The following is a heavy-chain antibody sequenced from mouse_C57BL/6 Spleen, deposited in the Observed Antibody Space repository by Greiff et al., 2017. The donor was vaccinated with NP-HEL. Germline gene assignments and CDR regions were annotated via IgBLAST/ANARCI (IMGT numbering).Heavy chain of an antibody. J-gene: IGHJ4*01. CDR3: ARSSGSSLYAMDY. D-gene: IGHD1-1*01. CDR2: IYPGSGNT. V-gene: IGHV1-76*01. CDR1: GYTFTDYY. Sequence: QVQLQQSGAELVRPGASVKLSCKASGYTFTDYYINWVKQRPGQGLEWIARIYPGSGNTYYNEKFKGKATLTAEKSSSTAYMQLSSLTSEDSAVYFCARSSGSSLYAMDYWGQGTSVTVSS.